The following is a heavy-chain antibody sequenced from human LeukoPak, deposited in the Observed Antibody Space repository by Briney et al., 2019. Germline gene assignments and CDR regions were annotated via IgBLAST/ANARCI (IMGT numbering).Heavy chain of an antibody. Sequence: ASVKVSCKASGYTFTGYYMHWVRQAPGQGLEWMGRINPNSGGTNYAQKFQGRVTMTRDTSISTAYMELSRLRSDDTAVYYCAWASGSYRRWFDPWGQGTLVTVSS. D-gene: IGHD3-16*02. CDR1: GYTFTGYY. J-gene: IGHJ5*02. V-gene: IGHV1-2*06. CDR3: AWASGSYRRWFDP. CDR2: INPNSGGT.